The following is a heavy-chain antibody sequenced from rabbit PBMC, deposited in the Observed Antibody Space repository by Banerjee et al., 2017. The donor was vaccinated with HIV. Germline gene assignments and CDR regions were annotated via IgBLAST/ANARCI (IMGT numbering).Heavy chain of an antibody. CDR1: GISFSSSYW. V-gene: IGHV1S45*01. CDR2: IYAGSGGTT. CDR3: ARWGAGYAGFGYADL. J-gene: IGHJ4*01. Sequence: QQQLEESGGGLVKPGGTLTLTCKASGISFSSSYWICWVRQAPGKGLEWIACIYAGSGGTTYYASWAKGRFTISKTSSTTVTLQMTSLTAADTATYFCARWGAGYAGFGYADLWGQGTLVTVS. D-gene: IGHD4-2*01.